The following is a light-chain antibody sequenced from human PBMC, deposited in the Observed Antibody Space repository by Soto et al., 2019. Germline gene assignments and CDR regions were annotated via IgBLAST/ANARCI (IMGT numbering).Light chain of an antibody. J-gene: IGLJ3*02. CDR3: SSYALSNTHV. V-gene: IGLV2-14*01. CDR2: EVS. Sequence: QSALTQPASVSGSPGQSITISCTGTSSDVGGSNYVSWFQQHPGKAPKLMIYEVSNRPSGVSNRFSGSKSGNTASLTISGLQAEDEADYYCSSYALSNTHVFGGGTQLTVL. CDR1: SSDVGGSNY.